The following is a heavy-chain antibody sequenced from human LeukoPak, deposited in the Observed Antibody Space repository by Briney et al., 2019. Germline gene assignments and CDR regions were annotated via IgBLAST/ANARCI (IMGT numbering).Heavy chain of an antibody. CDR2: ISGYNGHT. Sequence: GASVKVSCRASGYSFYNYGISWLRQAPGQGLEWMGWISGYNGHTKYAPNLEGRLTITTDTSTSTAYMELRSLRSDDTAIFFCARDVSGGASTGHFYWGQGTLLTVSS. CDR3: ARDVSGGASTGHFY. CDR1: GYSFYNYG. D-gene: IGHD1-26*01. J-gene: IGHJ4*02. V-gene: IGHV1-18*01.